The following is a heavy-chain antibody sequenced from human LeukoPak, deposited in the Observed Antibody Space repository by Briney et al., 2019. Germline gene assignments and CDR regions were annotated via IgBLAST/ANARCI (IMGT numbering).Heavy chain of an antibody. D-gene: IGHD6-13*01. CDR2: INPNSGGT. CDR3: ARKPRIAAAGCWFDP. CDR1: GYTFTVYY. V-gene: IGHV1-2*06. Sequence: ASVKVSCKASGYTFTVYYMHWVRQAPGQGLEWMGRINPNSGGTNYAQRFQGRVTMTRDTSISTAYMELSRLRSDDTAVYYCARKPRIAAAGCWFDPWGQGTLVTVSS. J-gene: IGHJ5*02.